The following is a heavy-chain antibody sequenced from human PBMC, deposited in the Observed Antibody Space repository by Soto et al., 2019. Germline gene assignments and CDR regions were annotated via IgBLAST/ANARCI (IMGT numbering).Heavy chain of an antibody. CDR3: ARGLNGYLHYFDY. Sequence: QVHLVQSGAEVRKPGASVKVSCKASGYTFTSYAMHWVRQAPGQRLEWMGWINAGNGNTKYSQKFQSRVTITRDTSASTAYMELSSLRSEDTAVYYCARGLNGYLHYFDYWGQGTLVTVSS. V-gene: IGHV1-3*01. J-gene: IGHJ4*02. CDR2: INAGNGNT. D-gene: IGHD5-18*01. CDR1: GYTFTSYA.